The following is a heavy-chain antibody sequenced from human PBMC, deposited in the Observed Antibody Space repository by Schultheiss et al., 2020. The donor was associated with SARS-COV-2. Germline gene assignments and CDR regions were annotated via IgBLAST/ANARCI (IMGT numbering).Heavy chain of an antibody. D-gene: IGHD2-15*01. J-gene: IGHJ3*02. CDR3: AARRVVVAAKRAFDI. V-gene: IGHV4-59*12. CDR2: IYYSGST. Sequence: SETLSLTCAVYGGSFSGYYWSWIRQPPGKGLEWIGYIYYSGSTNYNPSLKSRVTISVDTSKNQFSLKLSSVTAADTAVYYCAARRVVVAAKRAFDIWGQGTMVTVSS. CDR1: GGSFSGYY.